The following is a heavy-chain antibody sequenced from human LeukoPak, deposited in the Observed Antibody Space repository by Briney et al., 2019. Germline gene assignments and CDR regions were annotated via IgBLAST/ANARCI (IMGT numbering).Heavy chain of an antibody. CDR2: IYYSGST. CDR3: ARHEGTSGWPFDY. Sequence: SETLSLTCTVSGGSVSSSSYHWGCIRQPPGKGLEWIGNIYYSGSTDCNPSLKSRVTISVDTSKNQFSLKLTSVTAADTAVYYCARHEGTSGWPFDYWGQGTVLSVSS. CDR1: GGSVSSSSYH. D-gene: IGHD6-19*01. J-gene: IGHJ4*02. V-gene: IGHV4-39*01.